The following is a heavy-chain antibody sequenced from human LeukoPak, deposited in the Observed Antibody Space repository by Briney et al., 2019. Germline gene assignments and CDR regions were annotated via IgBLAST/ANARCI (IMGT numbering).Heavy chain of an antibody. CDR1: GFIFSDYS. CDR3: ARDNNWGFDY. CDR2: IRGSRSGLGSGM. D-gene: IGHD7-27*01. J-gene: IGHJ4*02. V-gene: IGHV3-48*04. Sequence: GGALTLSCAASGFIFSDYSMNWVRQAPGKGLEGISNIRGSRSGLGSGMYYADSVRGRFTISRDDAKNSLYLQMSSLRAEDTAFYYCARDNNWGFDYWGQGALVTVSS.